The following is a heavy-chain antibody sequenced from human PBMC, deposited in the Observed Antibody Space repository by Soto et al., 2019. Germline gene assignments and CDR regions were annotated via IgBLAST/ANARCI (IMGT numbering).Heavy chain of an antibody. J-gene: IGHJ2*01. Sequence: QVQLVQSGAEVKKPGASVKVSCKASGYTFTSYAMHWVRQAPGPRLEWMGWINAGNGNTKYSQKFQGIVTITRDTSASTAYMELSRLRSEDTAVYYCARGGSLYLYFDLWGRGTLVTVSS. CDR3: ARGGSLYLYFDL. CDR1: GYTFTSYA. D-gene: IGHD1-26*01. V-gene: IGHV1-3*01. CDR2: INAGNGNT.